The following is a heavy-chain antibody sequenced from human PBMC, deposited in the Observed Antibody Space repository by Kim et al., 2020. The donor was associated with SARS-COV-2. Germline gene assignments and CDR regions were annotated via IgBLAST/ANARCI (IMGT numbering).Heavy chain of an antibody. V-gene: IGHV6-1*01. D-gene: IGHD2-2*01. CDR3: ARGEKDLAVVPDANSGFDI. CDR1: GDSVSSNNAA. J-gene: IGHJ3*02. CDR2: TYYRSKWYN. Sequence: SQTLSLTCAISGDSVSSNNAAWNWIRQSPSRGLEWLGRTYYRSKWYNDYAVSVKSRLTINPDTSKNQFSLQLNSVTPEDTAVYYCARGEKDLAVVPDANSGFDIWGQGTMVTVSS.